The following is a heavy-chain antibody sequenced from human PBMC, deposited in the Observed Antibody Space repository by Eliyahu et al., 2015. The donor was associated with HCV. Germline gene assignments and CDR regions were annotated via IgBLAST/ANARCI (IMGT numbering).Heavy chain of an antibody. CDR3: ARVGEEGLDP. CDR2: IYYSGST. V-gene: IGHV4-61*01. J-gene: IGHJ5*02. Sequence: QVQLQESGPGLVKPSETLSLTCTVSGGSVSSGSYYWSWIRQPPGKGLEWIGYIYYSGSTNYNPSLKSRVTISVDTSKNQFSLKLSSVTAADTAVYYCARVGEEGLDPWGQGTLVTVSS. CDR1: GGSVSSGSYY.